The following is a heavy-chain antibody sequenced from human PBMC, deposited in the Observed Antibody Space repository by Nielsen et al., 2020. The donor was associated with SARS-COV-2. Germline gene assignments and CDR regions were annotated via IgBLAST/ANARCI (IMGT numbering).Heavy chain of an antibody. Sequence: GESLKISCKGSGYSFSSYWIAWVRQMPGKGLEYMGIIYPGDSYATYSPSFQGKVTMSADKSISTAYLQWSGLKASDTAMYYCARQSQWLGDGFDVWGQGTVVTVSS. CDR3: ARQSQWLGDGFDV. J-gene: IGHJ3*01. V-gene: IGHV5-51*01. CDR2: IYPGDSYA. D-gene: IGHD6-19*01. CDR1: GYSFSSYW.